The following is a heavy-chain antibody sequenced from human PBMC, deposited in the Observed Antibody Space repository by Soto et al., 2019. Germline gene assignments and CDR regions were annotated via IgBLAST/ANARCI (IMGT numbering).Heavy chain of an antibody. J-gene: IGHJ5*02. D-gene: IGHD3-3*01. V-gene: IGHV3-21*01. CDR2: ISSSSSYI. CDR1: GFTFSSYS. Sequence: GGSLRLSCAASGFTFSSYSMNWVRQAPGKGLEWVSSISSSSSYIYYADSVKGRFTISRDNAKNSLYLQMNSLRAEDTAVYYCASARGAYYDFWSGFRFDPWGQGTLVTVS. CDR3: ASARGAYYDFWSGFRFDP.